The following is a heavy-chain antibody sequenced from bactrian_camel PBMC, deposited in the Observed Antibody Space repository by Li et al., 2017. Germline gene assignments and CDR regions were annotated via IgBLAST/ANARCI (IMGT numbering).Heavy chain of an antibody. CDR1: GYSTYC. Sequence: HVQLVESGGGSVQPGGSLTLSCAASGYSTYCMGWFRQAPGKEREGVAAIWTNGGSTGYADSVKGRLTISQDNSKRTLYLQMNDLKPEDTAMYYCAADRCYPGWSRSGDDFPYWGRGTQVTVS. D-gene: IGHD1*01. CDR2: IWTNGGST. CDR3: AADRCYPGWSRSGDDFPY. V-gene: IGHV3S1*01. J-gene: IGHJ4*01.